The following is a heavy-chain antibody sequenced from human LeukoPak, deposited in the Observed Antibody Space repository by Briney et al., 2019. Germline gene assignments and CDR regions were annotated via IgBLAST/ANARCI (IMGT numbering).Heavy chain of an antibody. CDR1: GFTFSSYE. CDR2: ISSSGSTI. J-gene: IGHJ2*01. CDR3: ARGYTVTRTYWYFDL. D-gene: IGHD4-17*01. Sequence: GGSLRLSCAASGFTFSSYEMNWVRQAPGKGLEWVSYISSSGSTIYYADSVQGRFTISRENAKNSLYLQMNSLRDGETAVYYCARGYTVTRTYWYFDLGGRGNLVTVSS. V-gene: IGHV3-48*03.